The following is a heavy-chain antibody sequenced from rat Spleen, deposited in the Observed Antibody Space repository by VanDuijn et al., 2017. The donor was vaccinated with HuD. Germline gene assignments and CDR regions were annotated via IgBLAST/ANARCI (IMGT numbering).Heavy chain of an antibody. J-gene: IGHJ2*01. CDR2: ISYDGSST. CDR3: VRQWDY. CDR1: GFTFSNYG. Sequence: EVQLVESGGGLVKPGRSMKLSCAASGFTFSNYGMAWVRQAPTKGLEWVAAISYDGSSTYYRDSVKGRFTISRDNAKSTLYLQMDSLRSEDTATYYCVRQWDYWGQGVMVTVSS. V-gene: IGHV5-29*01.